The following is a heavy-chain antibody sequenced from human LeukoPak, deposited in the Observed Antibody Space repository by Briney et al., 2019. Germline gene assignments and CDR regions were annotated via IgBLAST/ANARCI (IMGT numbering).Heavy chain of an antibody. J-gene: IGHJ5*02. CDR2: ISGSGGST. CDR3: AKWVGHSRAYNWFDP. Sequence: GGSLRLSCAASGFTFSSYAMRWVRQAPGKGLEWVSDISGSGGSTYYADSVKGRFTISRDNSKNTLYLQMNSLRAEDTAVYYCAKWVGHSRAYNWFDPWGQGTLVTVSS. D-gene: IGHD6-13*01. V-gene: IGHV3-23*01. CDR1: GFTFSSYA.